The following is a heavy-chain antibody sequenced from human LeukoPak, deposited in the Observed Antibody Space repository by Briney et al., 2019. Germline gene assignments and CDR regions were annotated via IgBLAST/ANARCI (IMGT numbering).Heavy chain of an antibody. CDR1: GYIFTSYA. V-gene: IGHV1-3*04. CDR2: INTGNGNT. D-gene: IGHD3-10*01. J-gene: IGHJ4*02. CDR3: ASDEHYGSGGGDY. Sequence: ASVKVSCKASGYIFTSYAMHWVRRAPGQRLEWMGWINTGNGNTKYSQRFQGRVTITRDTSASTAYMELSSLRSEDTAVYYCASDEHYGSGGGDYWGQGTLVTVSS.